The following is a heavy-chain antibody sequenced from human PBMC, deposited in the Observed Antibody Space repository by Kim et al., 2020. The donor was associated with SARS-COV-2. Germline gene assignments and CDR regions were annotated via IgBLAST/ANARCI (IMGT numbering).Heavy chain of an antibody. CDR2: STGNYR. CDR3: AKGAGGP. J-gene: IGHJ5*02. D-gene: IGHD6-13*01. Sequence: STGNYRDYADSEKGRFTISRDNAQNSLVLEINSVRAEDTAVYYCAKGAGGPWGQGTLVTVSS. V-gene: IGHV3-21*01.